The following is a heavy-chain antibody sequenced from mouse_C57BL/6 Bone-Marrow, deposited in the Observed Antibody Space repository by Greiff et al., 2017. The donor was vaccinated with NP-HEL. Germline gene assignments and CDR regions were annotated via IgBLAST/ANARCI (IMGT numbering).Heavy chain of an antibody. V-gene: IGHV1-64*01. CDR2: IHPNSGST. J-gene: IGHJ3*01. CDR1: GYTFTSYW. Sequence: QVQLKQPGAELVKPGASVKLSCKASGYTFTSYWMHWVKQRPGQGLEWIGMIHPNSGSTNYNEKFKSKATLTVDKSSSTAYMQLSSLTSEDSAVYYCARSKAAQATFAYWGQGTLVTVSA. D-gene: IGHD3-2*02. CDR3: ARSKAAQATFAY.